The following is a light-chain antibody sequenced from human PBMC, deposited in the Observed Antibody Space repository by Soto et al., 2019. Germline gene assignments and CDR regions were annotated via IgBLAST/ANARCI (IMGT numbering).Light chain of an antibody. CDR1: QSVGGS. V-gene: IGKV3-15*01. J-gene: IGKJ1*01. CDR3: QQYRNWPRT. Sequence: EIVMTQSPATLSVSPGERATLSCRASQSVGGSLAWYQQKPGQAPGLLIYGASTRATGVPARFSGSGSGTEFTLTISSLQSEVFAVYYWQQYRNWPRTFGQGTKVEIK. CDR2: GAS.